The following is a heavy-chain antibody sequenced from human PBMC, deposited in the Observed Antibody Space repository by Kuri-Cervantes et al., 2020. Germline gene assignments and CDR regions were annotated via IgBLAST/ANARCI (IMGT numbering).Heavy chain of an antibody. J-gene: IGHJ3*01. Sequence: GESLKISCVASGFTFSDYYMSWIRQAPGKGLEWVSYIRSSGSTIYYADSVKGRFTISRDNAKNSLYLQMNSLRAEDTAVYYCARDRYDVLTGYNDAFDLWGQGTVVTVSS. CDR3: ARDRYDVLTGYNDAFDL. CDR2: IRSSGSTI. V-gene: IGHV3-11*04. CDR1: GFTFSDYY. D-gene: IGHD3-9*01.